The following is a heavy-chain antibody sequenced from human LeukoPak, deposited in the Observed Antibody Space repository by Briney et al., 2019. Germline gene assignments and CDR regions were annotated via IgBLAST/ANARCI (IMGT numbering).Heavy chain of an antibody. Sequence: GSVNVSCKASGYTFTGYYMHWVRPAPGQGLAWMGLINSYSGGTNYAQKFQGWVTMTRDTSISTAYMELSRLRSDDTAVYYCARGLGISRSRAKYYFDYWGQGTLVTVSS. CDR2: INSYSGGT. D-gene: IGHD2/OR15-2a*01. CDR3: ARGLGISRSRAKYYFDY. V-gene: IGHV1-2*04. CDR1: GYTFTGYY. J-gene: IGHJ4*02.